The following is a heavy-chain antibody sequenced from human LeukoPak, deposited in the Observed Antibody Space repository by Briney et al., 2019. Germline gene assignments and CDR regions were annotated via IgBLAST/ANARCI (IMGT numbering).Heavy chain of an antibody. CDR1: GFTFSSYS. V-gene: IGHV3-48*01. CDR3: ARVRGYSYGYTDY. D-gene: IGHD5-18*01. J-gene: IGHJ4*02. CDR2: ISSSSSTI. Sequence: PGGSLRLSCAASGFTFSSYSMNWVRQAPGKGLEWVSYISSSSSTIYYADSVKGRFTISRDNAKNSLYLQMNSLRAEDTAVYYCARVRGYSYGYTDYWGQGTLVTVSS.